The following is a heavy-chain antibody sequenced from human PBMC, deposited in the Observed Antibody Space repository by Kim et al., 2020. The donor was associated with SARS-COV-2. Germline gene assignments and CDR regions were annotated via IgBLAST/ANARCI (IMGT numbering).Heavy chain of an antibody. CDR3: ARDELGILDY. CDR1: GGSIRSGGYY. Sequence: SETLSLTCTVSGGSIRSGGYYWSWIRQHPGKGLEWIGYIYYSGSTYYNPSLKSRVTISVDTSKNQFSLKLSSVTAADTAVYYCARDELGILDYWGQGTLVTVSS. J-gene: IGHJ4*02. D-gene: IGHD6-13*01. CDR2: IYYSGST. V-gene: IGHV4-31*03.